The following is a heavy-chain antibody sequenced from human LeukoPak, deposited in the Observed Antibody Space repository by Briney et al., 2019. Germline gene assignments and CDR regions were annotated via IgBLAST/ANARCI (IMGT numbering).Heavy chain of an antibody. CDR2: ISASGADT. Sequence: GGSLRLSRVASLVTFDSHAMRWVRHAPGKGLEWVSGISASGADTYYADSVKGRFTISRDNSKNMLYLQMNSLRADDTAAYYCARRPVGYTFGSPDCWGQGTLVTVSS. CDR3: ARRPVGYTFGSPDC. CDR1: LVTFDSHA. D-gene: IGHD3-16*01. V-gene: IGHV3-23*01. J-gene: IGHJ4*02.